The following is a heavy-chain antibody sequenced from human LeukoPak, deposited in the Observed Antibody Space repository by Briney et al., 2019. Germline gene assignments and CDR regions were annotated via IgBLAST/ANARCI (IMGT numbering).Heavy chain of an antibody. CDR1: GGSISSSSYY. D-gene: IGHD3-22*01. CDR3: ARHVRGNYYDSSAPSYFDY. V-gene: IGHV4-39*01. CDR2: IYYSGST. Sequence: SETLSLTCTVSGGSISSSSYYWGWIRQPPGKGLEWIGSIYYSGSTYYNPSLKSRVTISVDTSKNQFSLKLSSVTAADTAVYYCARHVRGNYYDSSAPSYFDYWGQGTLVTVSS. J-gene: IGHJ4*02.